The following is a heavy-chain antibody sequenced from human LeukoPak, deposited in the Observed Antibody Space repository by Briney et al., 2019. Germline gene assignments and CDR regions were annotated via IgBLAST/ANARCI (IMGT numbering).Heavy chain of an antibody. CDR2: INPNSGGT. CDR1: GYTFIGYY. J-gene: IGHJ4*02. V-gene: IGHV1-2*06. D-gene: IGHD3-22*01. Sequence: ASVKVSCKASGYTFIGYYMHWVRQAPGQGLEWMGRINPNSGGTNYAQKFQGRVTMTRDTSISTAYMELSRLRSDDTAVYYCARALHYYDSSGYYPSPCNYWGQGTLVTVSS. CDR3: ARALHYYDSSGYYPSPCNY.